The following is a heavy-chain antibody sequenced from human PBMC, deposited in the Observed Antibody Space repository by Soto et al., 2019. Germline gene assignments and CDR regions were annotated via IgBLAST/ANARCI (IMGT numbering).Heavy chain of an antibody. CDR1: GGSFSGYY. Sequence: SETLSLTCAVYGGSFSGYYWSWIRQPPGKGLEWIGEINHSGSTNYNPSLKSRVTISVDTSKNQFSLKLSSVTAADTAVYYCARGISAGYSSSWYGLMSSYFDYWGQGTLVTVSS. CDR2: INHSGST. J-gene: IGHJ4*02. CDR3: ARGISAGYSSSWYGLMSSYFDY. D-gene: IGHD6-13*01. V-gene: IGHV4-34*01.